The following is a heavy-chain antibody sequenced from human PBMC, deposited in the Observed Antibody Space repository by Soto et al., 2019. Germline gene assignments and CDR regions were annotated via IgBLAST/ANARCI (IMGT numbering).Heavy chain of an antibody. CDR1: GGSLRSSSYY. Sequence: PEKPSPPCIVSGGSLRSSSYYWGWVRPPPRKGLEWVGSIYYSGGTYYKPPPQKRGTISVDTSKNQFSLKLSSVTAADTAVFYCARHRARNWFDPWGQGTLVIVSS. CDR2: IYYSGGT. V-gene: IGHV4-39*01. J-gene: IGHJ5*02. CDR3: ARHRARNWFDP. D-gene: IGHD6-6*01.